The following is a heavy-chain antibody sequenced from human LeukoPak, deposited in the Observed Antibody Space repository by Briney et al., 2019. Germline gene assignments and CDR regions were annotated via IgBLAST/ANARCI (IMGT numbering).Heavy chain of an antibody. CDR1: GGSISSYY. D-gene: IGHD5-18*01. Sequence: SGTLSLTCTVSGGSISSYYWSWIRQPPGKGLEWIGYIYYSGSTNYNPSLKSRVTISVDTSKNQFSLKLSSVTAAGTAVYYCARDGGYSHGYTSHYYGMDVWGQGTTVTVSS. CDR2: IYYSGST. V-gene: IGHV4-59*01. CDR3: ARDGGYSHGYTSHYYGMDV. J-gene: IGHJ6*02.